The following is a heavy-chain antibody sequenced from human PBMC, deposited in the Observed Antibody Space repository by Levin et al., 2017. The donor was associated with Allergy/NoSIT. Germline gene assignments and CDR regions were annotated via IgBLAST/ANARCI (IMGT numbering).Heavy chain of an antibody. V-gene: IGHV1-2*02. D-gene: IGHD3-10*01. Sequence: PEASVKVSCKTFGYTFTGYYIHWVRQAPGQGLEWMGWINPDTGATSFAQSFQGRVTMARDTSTDTAYMELSSLRSGDTAVYYCAIYYYGSGTYYKKTYYFDSWGQGTLVTVSS. CDR3: AIYYYGSGTYYKKTYYFDS. J-gene: IGHJ4*01. CDR1: GYTFTGYY. CDR2: INPDTGAT.